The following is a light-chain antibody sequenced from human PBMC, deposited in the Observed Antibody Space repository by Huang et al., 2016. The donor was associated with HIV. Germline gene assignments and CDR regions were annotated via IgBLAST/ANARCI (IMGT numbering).Light chain of an antibody. CDR3: QQRSNWPGT. Sequence: EIVLTQSPATLSLFPGERATLSCRASQSVSNYLAWYQQKPGQAPRLLRYDASNRATGIPARFSGSGSATDFTLTINSREPEDFAVYYCQQRSNWPGTFGQGTKVEVK. CDR2: DAS. J-gene: IGKJ1*01. CDR1: QSVSNY. V-gene: IGKV3-11*01.